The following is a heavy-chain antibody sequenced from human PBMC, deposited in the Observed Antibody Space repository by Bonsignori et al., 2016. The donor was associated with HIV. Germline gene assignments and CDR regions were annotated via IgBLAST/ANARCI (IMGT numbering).Heavy chain of an antibody. V-gene: IGHV4-4*02. CDR1: GDSIINNHW. J-gene: IGHJ3*01. D-gene: IGHD6-19*01. CDR2: AFHAGNI. Sequence: QVQLQESGPGLVKPSGTLSLTCVVSGDSIINNHWYHWVRQSPGKGLEWIAEAFHAGNINYNPSLKSRVTMSMDKSKNQISLTVTSVSAADTAVYYCVREPVGWLAFDVWGRGTVVT. CDR3: VREPVGWLAFDV.